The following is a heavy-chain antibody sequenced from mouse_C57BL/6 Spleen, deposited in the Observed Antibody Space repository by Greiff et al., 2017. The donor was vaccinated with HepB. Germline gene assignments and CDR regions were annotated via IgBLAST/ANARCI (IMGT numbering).Heavy chain of an antibody. V-gene: IGHV1-61*01. Sequence: VKLQQPGAELVRPGSSVKLSCKASGYTFTSYWMDWVKQRPGQGLEWIGNIYPSDSETDYNQKFKDKATLTVDKSSSPAYMQLSSLTSEDSAVYYCARIYDGYLDYWGQGTTLTVSS. CDR3: ARIYDGYLDY. D-gene: IGHD2-3*01. CDR1: GYTFTSYW. CDR2: IYPSDSET. J-gene: IGHJ2*01.